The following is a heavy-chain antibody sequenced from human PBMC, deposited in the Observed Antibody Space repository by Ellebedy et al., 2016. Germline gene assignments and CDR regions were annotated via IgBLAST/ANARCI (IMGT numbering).Heavy chain of an antibody. D-gene: IGHD6-19*01. CDR1: GGSISNGDYY. Sequence: SETLSLTCTVSGGSISNGDYYWSWIRQPPGKGLEWIGYIYYSGSTNYNPSLKSRVTISVGTSKNQFSLKLSSVTAADTAVYYCARGGSGARREIYYYGMDVWGQGTTVTVSS. CDR3: ARGGSGARREIYYYGMDV. J-gene: IGHJ6*02. V-gene: IGHV4-61*08. CDR2: IYYSGST.